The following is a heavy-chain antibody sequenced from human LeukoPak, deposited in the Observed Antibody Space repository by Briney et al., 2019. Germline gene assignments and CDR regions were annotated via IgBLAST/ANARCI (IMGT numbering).Heavy chain of an antibody. V-gene: IGHV4-59*01. J-gene: IGHJ5*02. CDR1: GGSLSSYY. CDR3: AREQFGLVDCSSTSCYSAWLDP. CDR2: IYYSGST. Sequence: PSETLSLTCTVSGGSLSSYYWSWIRQPPGKGLEWIGYIYYSGSTNYNPSLKSRVTISVDTSKNQFSLKLSSVTAADTAVYYCAREQFGLVDCSSTSCYSAWLDPWGQGTLVTVSS. D-gene: IGHD2-2*02.